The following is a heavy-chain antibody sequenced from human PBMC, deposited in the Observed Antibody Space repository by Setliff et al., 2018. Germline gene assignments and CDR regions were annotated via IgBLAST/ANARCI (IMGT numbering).Heavy chain of an antibody. CDR1: GFIFSAYE. J-gene: IGHJ6*02. V-gene: IGHV3-48*03. CDR2: ISTSGTTE. Sequence: GSLRLSCAASGFIFSAYEMNWVRQAPGKGLEWVAYISTSGTTENYADSVKGRFTVSRDNAENSLYLQMNRLRDEDTAVYFCARIKPFAMDVWGQGTTVTVSS. CDR3: ARIKPFAMDV.